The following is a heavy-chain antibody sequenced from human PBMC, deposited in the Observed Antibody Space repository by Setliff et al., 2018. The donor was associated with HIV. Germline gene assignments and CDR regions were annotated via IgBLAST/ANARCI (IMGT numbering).Heavy chain of an antibody. D-gene: IGHD6-13*01. CDR1: GGSISSSSYY. Sequence: SETLSLTCTVSGGSISSSSYYWGWIRQPPGKGLEWIGSIYYSGSTYYNPPLKSRVTISVDTSKNQFSLKLSSVTAADTAVYYCARRIAAAGDAFDIWGQGTMVTVSS. J-gene: IGHJ3*02. V-gene: IGHV4-39*01. CDR2: IYYSGST. CDR3: ARRIAAAGDAFDI.